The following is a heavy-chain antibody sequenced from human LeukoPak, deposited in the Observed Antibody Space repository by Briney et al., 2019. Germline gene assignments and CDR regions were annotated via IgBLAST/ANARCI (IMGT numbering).Heavy chain of an antibody. D-gene: IGHD6-6*01. J-gene: IGHJ6*03. CDR3: ARSYSSSSHYYYYYMDV. CDR2: IYYSGST. V-gene: IGHV4-59*05. CDR1: GGSISNYY. Sequence: SETLSLTCTVTGGSISNYYWSWIRQPPGKGLEWIGSIYYSGSTYYNPSLKSRVTISVDTSKNQFSLKLSSVTAADTAVYYCARSYSSSSHYYYYYMDVWGKGTTVTVSS.